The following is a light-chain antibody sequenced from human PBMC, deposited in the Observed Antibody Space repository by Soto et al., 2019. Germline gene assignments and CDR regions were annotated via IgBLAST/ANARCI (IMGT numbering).Light chain of an antibody. V-gene: IGKV3-20*01. CDR1: QGFTSTS. J-gene: IGKJ2*01. Sequence: EIVWTQSPGTLSWSPGERATLSCRASQGFTSTSLAWYQQKPGQAPRLLIYCASNRATGIPDRFSGSGSGADFTLTISRLEPEDFAVYYCQRYGSSPAYTFGQGTKLEIK. CDR2: CAS. CDR3: QRYGSSPAYT.